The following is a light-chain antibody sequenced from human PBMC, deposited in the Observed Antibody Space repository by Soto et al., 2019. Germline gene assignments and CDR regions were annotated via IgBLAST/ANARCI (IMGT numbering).Light chain of an antibody. CDR3: QQLHTYPHT. V-gene: IGKV1-9*01. Sequence: IQLTQSPSSLSASVGVRVTITCRASQGINSYLAWYQQKPGRAPKLLISAASTLHSGVPSRFSGSGSGIDFTLTISRLQPEDFATYYCQQLHTYPHTFGQGTTLEIK. J-gene: IGKJ2*01. CDR2: AAS. CDR1: QGINSY.